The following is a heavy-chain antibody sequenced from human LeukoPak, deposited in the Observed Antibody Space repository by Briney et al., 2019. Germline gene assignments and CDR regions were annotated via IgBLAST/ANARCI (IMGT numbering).Heavy chain of an antibody. D-gene: IGHD1-26*01. V-gene: IGHV4-59*01. J-gene: IGHJ4*02. CDR1: GGSITSYY. CDR2: IHFSGST. Sequence: SETLSLTCTVSGGSITSYYWTWIRQPPGKGLEWIGSIHFSGSTNYNPSLRSRVTISVDTSKNQLSLKLSSVTAADTAVYYCARDLGGIYFDYWGQGTLVTVSS. CDR3: ARDLGGIYFDY.